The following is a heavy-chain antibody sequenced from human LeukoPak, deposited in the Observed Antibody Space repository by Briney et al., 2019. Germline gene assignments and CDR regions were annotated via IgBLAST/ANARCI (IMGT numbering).Heavy chain of an antibody. Sequence: QPGGSLRLSCAASGFTFSSYEMNWVRQAPGKGLEWVSYISSSGSTIYYADSVKGRFTISRDNAKNSLYLQMNSLRAEDTAVYYCARDSGRWLLRNDFDYWGQGTLVTVSS. CDR2: ISSSGSTI. D-gene: IGHD5-24*01. V-gene: IGHV3-48*03. CDR3: ARDSGRWLLRNDFDY. CDR1: GFTFSSYE. J-gene: IGHJ4*02.